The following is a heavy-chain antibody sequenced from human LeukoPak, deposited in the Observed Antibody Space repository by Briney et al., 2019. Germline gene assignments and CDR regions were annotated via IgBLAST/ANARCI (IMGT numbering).Heavy chain of an antibody. V-gene: IGHV4-34*01. CDR2: IYYSGST. J-gene: IGHJ4*02. D-gene: IGHD3-10*01. CDR1: GGSFSGYY. CDR3: ARTYASGYFDY. Sequence: PSETLSLTCAVYGGSFSGYYWSWIRQPPGKGLEWIGYIYYSGSTNYNPSLKSRVTISVDTSKNQFSLKLSSVTAADTAVYYGARTYASGYFDYWGQGTLVTVSS.